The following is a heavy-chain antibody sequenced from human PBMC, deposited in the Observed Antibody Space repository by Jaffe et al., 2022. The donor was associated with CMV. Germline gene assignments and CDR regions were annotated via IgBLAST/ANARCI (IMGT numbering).Heavy chain of an antibody. Sequence: QVQLVQSGAEVKKPGASVKVSCKASGYTFTSYYMHWVRQAPGQGLEWMGIINPSGGSTSYAQKFQGRVTMTRDTSTSTVYMELSSLRSEDTAVYYCARDLGDGLTEWSYYYYYYGMDVWGQGTTVTVSS. CDR3: ARDLGDGLTEWSYYYYYYGMDV. CDR1: GYTFTSYY. CDR2: INPSGGST. V-gene: IGHV1-46*01. J-gene: IGHJ6*02. D-gene: IGHD3-3*01.